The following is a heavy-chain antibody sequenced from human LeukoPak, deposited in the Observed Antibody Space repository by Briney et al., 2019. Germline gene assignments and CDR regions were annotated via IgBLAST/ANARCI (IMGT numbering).Heavy chain of an antibody. D-gene: IGHD3-22*01. J-gene: IGHJ3*02. CDR1: GYTFTGYY. CDR3: ARSYYYDSSGYYLFTGPRDAFDI. V-gene: IGHV1-2*04. Sequence: GASVKVSCKASGYTFTGYYMHWVRQAPGQGPEWMGWINPNSGGTNYAQKFQGWVTMTRDTSISTAYMELSRLRSDDTAVYYCARSYYYDSSGYYLFTGPRDAFDIWGQGTMVTVSS. CDR2: INPNSGGT.